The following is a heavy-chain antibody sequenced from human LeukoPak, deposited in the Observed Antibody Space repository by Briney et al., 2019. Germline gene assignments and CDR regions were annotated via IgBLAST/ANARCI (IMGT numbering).Heavy chain of an antibody. Sequence: RASETLSLTCAVYGGSFSGYYWSWIRQPPGKGLEWIGEINHSGSTNYNPSLKSRVTISVDTSKNQFSLKLSSVTAADTAVYYCARGRIAAAGTGGSTWFDYWGQGTLVTVSS. V-gene: IGHV4-34*01. CDR1: GGSFSGYY. J-gene: IGHJ4*02. CDR2: INHSGST. CDR3: ARGRIAAAGTGGSTWFDY. D-gene: IGHD6-13*01.